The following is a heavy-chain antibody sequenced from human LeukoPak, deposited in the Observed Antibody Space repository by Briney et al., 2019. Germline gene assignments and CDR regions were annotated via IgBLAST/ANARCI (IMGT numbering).Heavy chain of an antibody. Sequence: LRLSCAASGFTFSSFTMSWVRQAPGKGLEWIGYIYYSGSTYYNPSLKSRVTISVDTSKNQFSLKLSSVTAADTAVYYCARRGYNYYFDYWGQGTLVTVSS. CDR3: ARRGYNYYFDY. V-gene: IGHV4-31*02. CDR1: GFTFSSFT. CDR2: IYYSGST. J-gene: IGHJ4*02. D-gene: IGHD1-1*01.